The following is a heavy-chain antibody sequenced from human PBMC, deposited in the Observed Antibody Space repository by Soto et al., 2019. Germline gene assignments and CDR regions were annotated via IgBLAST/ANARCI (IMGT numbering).Heavy chain of an antibody. J-gene: IGHJ5*02. CDR2: IIPILGIA. D-gene: IGHD3-9*01. CDR3: ARLQRQLLTNIDHNWFDP. Sequence: ASVKVSCKASGGTFSSYTISWVRQAPGQGLEWMGRIIPILGIANYAQKFQGRVTITADKSTSTAYMELSSLRSEDTAVYYCARLQRQLLTNIDHNWFDPWGQGTLVTVSS. V-gene: IGHV1-69*02. CDR1: GGTFSSYT.